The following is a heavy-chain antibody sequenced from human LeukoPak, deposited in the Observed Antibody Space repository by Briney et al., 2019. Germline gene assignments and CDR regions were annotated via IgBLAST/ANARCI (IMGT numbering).Heavy chain of an antibody. CDR1: GFTFDDYA. CDR2: ISWNSGSM. J-gene: IGHJ4*02. CDR3: ATRRDGYNEFDY. V-gene: IGHV3-9*01. Sequence: GRSLRLSCAASGFTFDDYAMHWVRQAPGKGPEWVSGISWNSGSMGYADSVKGRFTISRDNAKNSLYLQMNSLRAEDTALYFCATRRDGYNEFDYWGQGTLVTVSS. D-gene: IGHD5-24*01.